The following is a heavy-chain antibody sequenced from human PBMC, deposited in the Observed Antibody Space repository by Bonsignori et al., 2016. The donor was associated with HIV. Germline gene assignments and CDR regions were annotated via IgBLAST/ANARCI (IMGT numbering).Heavy chain of an antibody. Sequence: QVHLQESGPGLVKPSETLSLSCVVSGYSISSGWYWGWIRQTPEKGLEWIGSIYHSGHTYSNPSLKSRVTLSVDPSKNQVSLRLNSVTASDSAVYYCARSSIYGDSGLLHFDYWDQGTLVTVSS. CDR1: GYSISSGWY. D-gene: IGHD4-17*01. V-gene: IGHV4-38-2*01. CDR3: ARSSIYGDSGLLHFDY. CDR2: IYHSGHT. J-gene: IGHJ4*02.